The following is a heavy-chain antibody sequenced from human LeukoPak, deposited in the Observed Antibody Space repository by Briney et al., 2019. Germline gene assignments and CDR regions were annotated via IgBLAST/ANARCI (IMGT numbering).Heavy chain of an antibody. Sequence: ASVKVSCKASGYTFTGYYVHGVRQAPGQGLEWMGWINPNSGGTNYAQKFQGRVTMTRDTSISTAYMEVSRLRSDDTAVYYSARAKSCYYGSGSCFDYWGQGTLVTVSS. CDR1: GYTFTGYY. D-gene: IGHD3-10*01. CDR2: INPNSGGT. CDR3: ARAKSCYYGSGSCFDY. V-gene: IGHV1-2*02. J-gene: IGHJ4*02.